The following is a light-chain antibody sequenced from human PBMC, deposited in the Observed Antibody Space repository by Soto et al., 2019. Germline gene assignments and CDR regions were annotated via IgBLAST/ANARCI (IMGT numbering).Light chain of an antibody. Sequence: SYELTQSPSVSVAPGQTVSITCGGSSIGSKSVHWYQQKPGQAPVLVVYDDSDRRSGIPERFSGSNSGNTASLTISGLQAEDEADYYCCSYAGSYTYVFGTGTKVTVL. CDR3: CSYAGSYTYV. V-gene: IGLV3-21*02. CDR2: DDS. CDR1: SIGSKS. J-gene: IGLJ1*01.